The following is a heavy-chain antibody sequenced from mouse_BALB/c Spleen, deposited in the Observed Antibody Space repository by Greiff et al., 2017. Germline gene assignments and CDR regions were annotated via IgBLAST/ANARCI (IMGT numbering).Heavy chain of an antibody. CDR1: GFAFSSYD. D-gene: IGHD2-3*01. Sequence: DVKLVESGGGLVKPGGSLKLSCAASGFAFSSYDMSWVRQTPEKRLEWVAYISSGGGSTYYPDTVKGRFTISRDNAKNTLYLQVSSLKSEDTAMYYCARQVYDGYYGFAYWGQGTLVTVSA. J-gene: IGHJ3*01. CDR2: ISSGGGST. CDR3: ARQVYDGYYGFAY. V-gene: IGHV5-12-1*01.